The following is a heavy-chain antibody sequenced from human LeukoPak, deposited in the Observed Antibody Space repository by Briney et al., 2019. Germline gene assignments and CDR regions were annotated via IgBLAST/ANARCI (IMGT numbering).Heavy chain of an antibody. CDR1: GFTLSSYE. J-gene: IGHJ4*02. Sequence: GGSLRLSCAASGFTLSSYEMNWVRQAPGEGLEWVSYISSSGSTIYYADSVKGRFTISRDNAKNSLYLQMNSLRAEDTAVYYCARGPFRGSYSIDSWGQGALVTVSS. CDR3: ARGPFRGSYSIDS. CDR2: ISSSGSTI. D-gene: IGHD1-26*01. V-gene: IGHV3-48*03.